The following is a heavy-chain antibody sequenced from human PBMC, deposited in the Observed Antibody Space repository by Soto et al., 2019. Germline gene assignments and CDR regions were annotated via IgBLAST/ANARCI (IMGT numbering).Heavy chain of an antibody. V-gene: IGHV3-33*01. CDR1: GFTFSNYG. Sequence: QVQLVESGGGVVQPGRSLRLSCAASGFTFSNYGMHWVRQAPGKGLEWVAVIWYDGSNKYYADSVKGRFTISRDNSKNSLYLQMNSLRGEDTAVYYCARDGVGYYDSSGYSAYFQHWGQGTLVTVSS. CDR3: ARDGVGYYDSSGYSAYFQH. J-gene: IGHJ1*01. D-gene: IGHD3-22*01. CDR2: IWYDGSNK.